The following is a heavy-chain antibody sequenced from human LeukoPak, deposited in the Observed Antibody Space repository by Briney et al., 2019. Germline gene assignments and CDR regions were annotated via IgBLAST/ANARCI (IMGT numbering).Heavy chain of an antibody. Sequence: SETLSLTCTVSGRSISSSSYYWGWIRQPPGKGLEWIGWIYYSGSTYYNPSLKSRVTISVDTSKNQFSLKLSSVTAADTAVYYCARQVRDSGSYQGGVYWGQGTLVTVSS. V-gene: IGHV4-39*01. D-gene: IGHD1-26*01. CDR1: GRSISSSSYY. CDR2: IYYSGST. CDR3: ARQVRDSGSYQGGVY. J-gene: IGHJ4*02.